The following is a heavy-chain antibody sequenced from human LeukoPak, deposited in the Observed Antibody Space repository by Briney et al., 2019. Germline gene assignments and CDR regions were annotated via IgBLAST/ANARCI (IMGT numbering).Heavy chain of an antibody. Sequence: GGSLKISCKGSGYSFTSYWIGWVRQMPGKGPEWMGIIYPGDSDTRYSPSFQGQVTISADKSISTAYLQWSSLKASDTAMYYCARQPHYCSSTSCYTENWFDPWGQGTLVTVSS. D-gene: IGHD2-2*02. CDR2: IYPGDSDT. J-gene: IGHJ5*02. V-gene: IGHV5-51*01. CDR3: ARQPHYCSSTSCYTENWFDP. CDR1: GYSFTSYW.